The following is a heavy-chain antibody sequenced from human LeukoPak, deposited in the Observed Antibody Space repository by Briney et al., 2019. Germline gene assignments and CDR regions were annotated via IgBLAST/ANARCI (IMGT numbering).Heavy chain of an antibody. V-gene: IGHV3-23*01. Sequence: PSETLSLTCAVYGGSFSGYYWSWVRQAPGKGLEWVSAISGSGGSTYYADSVKGRFTISRDNSKNTLYLQMNSLRAEDTAVYYCAKDLVLWFGEGGLTPNWFDPWGQGTLVTVSS. CDR2: ISGSGGST. CDR1: GGSFSGYY. CDR3: AKDLVLWFGEGGLTPNWFDP. J-gene: IGHJ5*02. D-gene: IGHD3-10*01.